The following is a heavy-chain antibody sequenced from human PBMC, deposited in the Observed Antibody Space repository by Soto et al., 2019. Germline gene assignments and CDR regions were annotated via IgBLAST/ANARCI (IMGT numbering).Heavy chain of an antibody. CDR3: ARVRFGEWGYAMDV. D-gene: IGHD3-10*01. Sequence: QVQLVESGGGLVKPGGSLRLSCAASGLTFSDCYMNWIRQAPGKGLEWVSYISSSGSSINYAGSVKGRFTISRDNAKNSLYLQMNSLWAEDTAMYYCARVRFGEWGYAMDVWGQGTTVTVSS. V-gene: IGHV3-11*01. CDR1: GLTFSDCY. J-gene: IGHJ6*02. CDR2: ISSSGSSI.